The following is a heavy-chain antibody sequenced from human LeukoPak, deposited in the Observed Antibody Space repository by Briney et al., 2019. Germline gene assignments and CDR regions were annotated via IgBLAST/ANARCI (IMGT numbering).Heavy chain of an antibody. CDR3: ARDENSDWFDP. D-gene: IGHD2/OR15-2a*01. CDR2: IKGDGSST. V-gene: IGHV3-74*01. J-gene: IGHJ5*02. Sequence: GGSLILSCAASGFTFSTYWMHWVRQAPGKGLVWVARIKGDGSSTIYADSVKGRFTISRDNSKNTLYLQTSSLRAEDTAVYYCARDENSDWFDPWGQGTLATVSS. CDR1: GFTFSTYW.